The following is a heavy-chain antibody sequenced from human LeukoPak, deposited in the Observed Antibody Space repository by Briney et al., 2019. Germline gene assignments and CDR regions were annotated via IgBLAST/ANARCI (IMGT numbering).Heavy chain of an antibody. CDR2: INHSGST. D-gene: IGHD6-13*01. CDR1: GGSFSGFY. V-gene: IGHV4-34*01. Sequence: PSETLSLTCDVFGGSFSGFYWNWIRQPPGKGLEWIGEINHSGSTNYNPSLKSRVTISVDTSKNQFSLKLSSVTAADTAVYYCACIAAAGTDYWGQGTLVTVSS. J-gene: IGHJ4*02. CDR3: ACIAAAGTDY.